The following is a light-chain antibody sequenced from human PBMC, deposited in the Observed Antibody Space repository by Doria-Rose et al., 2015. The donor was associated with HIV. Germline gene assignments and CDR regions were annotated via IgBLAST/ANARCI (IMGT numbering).Light chain of an antibody. V-gene: IGKV1-27*01. Sequence: PASLSASVGGRLTITGRSSPDISNYVAWYRQKPGKIPKLLIYAAVTLQSGVPSRFSGSGSGRDFTLTITSLQPEDVATYFCQKYNSAPPTFGQGTEVEIK. CDR2: AAV. J-gene: IGKJ1*01. CDR1: PDISNY. CDR3: QKYNSAPPT.